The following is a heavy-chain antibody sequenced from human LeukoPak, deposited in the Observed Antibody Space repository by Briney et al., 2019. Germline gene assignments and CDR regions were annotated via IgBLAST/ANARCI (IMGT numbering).Heavy chain of an antibody. CDR3: AREGASSGSYSY. D-gene: IGHD1-26*01. J-gene: IGHJ4*02. CDR1: GFTFSKYA. V-gene: IGHV3-64*01. Sequence: GGSLRLSCAASGFTFSKYAMYWVRQAPGKGLEYASAISSNGDSTYYANSVKGRFTISRDNSKNTLYLQMGSLRVEDMGVYYCAREGASSGSYSYWGQGTLVTVSS. CDR2: ISSNGDST.